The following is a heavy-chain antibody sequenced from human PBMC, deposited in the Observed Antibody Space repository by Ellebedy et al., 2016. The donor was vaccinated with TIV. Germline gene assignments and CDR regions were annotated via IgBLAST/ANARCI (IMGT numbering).Heavy chain of an antibody. J-gene: IGHJ6*02. CDR1: GGSFSGYY. CDR2: INHSGST. Sequence: MPSETLSLTCAVYGGSFSGYYWSWIRQPPGMGLEWIGAINHSGSTNHNPSLKSRVSMSVDTSKNQFSLNLSSVTAADTAVYYCARVGLTMVRGVIYYYYYGMDVWGQGTTVTVSS. V-gene: IGHV4-34*01. D-gene: IGHD3-10*01. CDR3: ARVGLTMVRGVIYYYYYGMDV.